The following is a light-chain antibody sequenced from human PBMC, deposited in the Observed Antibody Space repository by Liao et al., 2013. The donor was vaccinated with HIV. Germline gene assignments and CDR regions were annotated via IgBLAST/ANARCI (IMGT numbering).Light chain of an antibody. CDR3: QAWDSRTAV. CDR1: KLGDKY. V-gene: IGLV3-1*01. J-gene: IGLJ1*01. CDR2: QDN. Sequence: SDELTQPPSVSVSPGQTASITCSGDKLGDKYACWYQQKPGQSPVLVIYQDNKRPSGIPERFSGSNSGNTATLTISGTQAMDEADYYCQAWDSRTAVFGTGTKVTVL.